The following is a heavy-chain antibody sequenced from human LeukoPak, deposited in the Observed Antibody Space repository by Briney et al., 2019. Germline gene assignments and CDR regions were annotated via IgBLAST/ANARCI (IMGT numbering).Heavy chain of an antibody. Sequence: PGGSLRLSCAASGFTFSSYAMHWVRQAPGKGLEWVAVISYDGSNKYYADSVKGRFTISRDNSKNTLYLQMNSLGAEDTAVYYCARDGIRYLESPRWFDPWGQGTLVTVSS. CDR1: GFTFSSYA. D-gene: IGHD5-24*01. CDR3: ARDGIRYLESPRWFDP. J-gene: IGHJ5*02. CDR2: ISYDGSNK. V-gene: IGHV3-30-3*01.